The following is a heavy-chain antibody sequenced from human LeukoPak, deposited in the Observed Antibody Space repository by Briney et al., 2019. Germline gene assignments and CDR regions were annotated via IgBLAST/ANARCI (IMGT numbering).Heavy chain of an antibody. V-gene: IGHV1-2*02. CDR2: INPDSGGT. J-gene: IGHJ4*02. CDR3: TRDKYRGYDANDY. CDR1: GYTFTGYY. Sequence: ASAKVSCKASGYTFTGYYMHWVRQAPGQGLEWMGWINPDSGGTNYAQKFQGRVTMTRDTSISTAYMELSRLRSDDTAVYYCTRDKYRGYDANDYWGQGTLVTVSS. D-gene: IGHD5-12*01.